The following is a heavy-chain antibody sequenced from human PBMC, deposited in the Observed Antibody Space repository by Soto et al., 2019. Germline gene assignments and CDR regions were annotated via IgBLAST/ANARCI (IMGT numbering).Heavy chain of an antibody. CDR1: GFTFSSYW. CDR2: IKQDGSEK. CDR3: VRGYSSSWYRRYNWFDP. Sequence: GGSLRLSCAASGFTFSSYWMSWVRQAPGKGLEWVANIKQDGSEKYYVDSVKGRFTISRDNAKNSLYLQMNSLRAEDTAVYYCVRGYSSSWYRRYNWFDPWGQGTLVTVSS. V-gene: IGHV3-7*04. D-gene: IGHD6-13*01. J-gene: IGHJ5*02.